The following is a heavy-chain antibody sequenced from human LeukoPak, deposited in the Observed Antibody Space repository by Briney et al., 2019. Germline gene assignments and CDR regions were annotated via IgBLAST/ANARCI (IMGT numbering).Heavy chain of an antibody. CDR1: GGSFSGYY. V-gene: IGHV4-34*01. D-gene: IGHD2-2*01. Sequence: PSETLSLTCAVYGGSFSGYYWSWIRQPPGKGLEWIGEINRSGSTNYNPSLKSRVTISVDTSKNQFSLKLSSVTAADTAVYYCARGLGRNYIVVVPAARTFDYWGQGTLVTVSS. J-gene: IGHJ4*02. CDR3: ARGLGRNYIVVVPAARTFDY. CDR2: INRSGST.